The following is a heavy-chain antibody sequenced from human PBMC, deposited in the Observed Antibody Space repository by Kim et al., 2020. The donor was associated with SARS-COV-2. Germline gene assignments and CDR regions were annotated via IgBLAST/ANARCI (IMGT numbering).Heavy chain of an antibody. CDR3: AKKTPSCCGFDS. J-gene: IGHJ4*02. V-gene: IGHV3-23*01. D-gene: IGHD2-15*01. Sequence: YAESVTGRFTISRDSSKSTVFMQMSTLRVEDTAVYYCAKKTPSCCGFDSWGQGTLVIVSS.